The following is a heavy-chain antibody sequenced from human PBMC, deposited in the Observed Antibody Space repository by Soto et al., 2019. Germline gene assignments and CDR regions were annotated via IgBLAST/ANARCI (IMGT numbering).Heavy chain of an antibody. CDR1: GYTFTSYD. CDR3: ARVPGIAAAGTFDYYYYYMDV. J-gene: IGHJ6*03. V-gene: IGHV1-8*01. Sequence: QVPLVQSGAEVKKPGASVKVSCKASGYTFTSYDINWVRQATGQGLEWMGWMNPNSGNTGYAQKFQGRVTMTRNTSISTAYMELSSLRSEDTAVYYCARVPGIAAAGTFDYYYYYMDVWGKGTTVTVSS. D-gene: IGHD6-13*01. CDR2: MNPNSGNT.